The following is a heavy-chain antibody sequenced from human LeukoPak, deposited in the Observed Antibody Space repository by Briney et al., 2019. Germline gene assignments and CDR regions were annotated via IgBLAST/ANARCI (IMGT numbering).Heavy chain of an antibody. CDR3: ARSFSEKFYFES. CDR1: GDSISRGRYY. D-gene: IGHD1-26*01. J-gene: IGHJ4*02. Sequence: SETLSLTCTVSGDSISRGRYYWSWVRQPAGKELEWIGRIYASGKTDYNPYTPSLKSRVAMSLDTSKNQVSLYLTSVTAADTAMYFCARSFSEKFYFESWGQGTLVTVSS. V-gene: IGHV4-61*02. CDR2: IYASGKT.